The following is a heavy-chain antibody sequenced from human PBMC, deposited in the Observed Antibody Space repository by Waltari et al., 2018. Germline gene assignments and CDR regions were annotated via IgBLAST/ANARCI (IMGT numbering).Heavy chain of an antibody. CDR2: ISYDGSNK. V-gene: IGHV3-30*01. CDR3: ARMDYYGSGSHPTDAFDI. CDR1: GFTFSSYA. D-gene: IGHD3-10*01. Sequence: QVQLVESGGGVVQPGRSLRPSCAASGFTFSSYAMHWVRQAPGKGLEWVAVISYDGSNKYYVDSVKGRFTISRDKSKNTLYLQMNSLRAEDTAVYYCARMDYYGSGSHPTDAFDIWGQGTMVTVSS. J-gene: IGHJ3*02.